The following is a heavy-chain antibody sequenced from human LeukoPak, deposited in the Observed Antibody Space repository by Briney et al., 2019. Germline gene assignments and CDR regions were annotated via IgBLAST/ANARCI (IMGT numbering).Heavy chain of an antibody. V-gene: IGHV3-74*01. CDR1: GFTFSSYW. CDR2: INSDGSST. J-gene: IGHJ3*02. CDR3: ARGGGNHGAFDI. D-gene: IGHD1-14*01. Sequence: GGSLRLSCAASGFTFSSYWMHWVRQAPGKGLVWVSRINSDGSSTSYADSVKGRFTISRDNAKNTLYLQMNSLRAEDTAVYYCARGGGNHGAFDIWGQGTMVTVSS.